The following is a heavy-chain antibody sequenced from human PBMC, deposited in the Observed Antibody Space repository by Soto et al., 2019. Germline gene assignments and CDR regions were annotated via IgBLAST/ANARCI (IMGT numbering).Heavy chain of an antibody. CDR1: GFTFDDYG. D-gene: IGHD3-3*01. CDR2: INWNGGST. V-gene: IGHV3-20*04. CDR3: ARDSYTIFGVVTHFDY. J-gene: IGHJ4*02. Sequence: GGSLRLSCAASGFTFDDYGMSWVRQAPGKGLEWVSGINWNGGSTGYADSVKGRFTISRDNAKNSLYLQMNSLRAEDTALYYCARDSYTIFGVVTHFDYWGQGTLVTVSS.